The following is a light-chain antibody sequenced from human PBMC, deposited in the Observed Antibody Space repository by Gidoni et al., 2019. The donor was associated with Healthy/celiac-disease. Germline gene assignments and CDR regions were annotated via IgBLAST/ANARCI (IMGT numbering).Light chain of an antibody. CDR3: QQSYSTPIT. Sequence: EIQMTQSPSSLSASVGDRVTITCRASQSISSYLNWYQQKPGKAPKLLIYAASSLKSGVQSRFSGSVSGTDFTLTISSLQPEDFATYYCQQSYSTPITFGQGTRLEIK. J-gene: IGKJ5*01. V-gene: IGKV1-39*01. CDR2: AAS. CDR1: QSISSY.